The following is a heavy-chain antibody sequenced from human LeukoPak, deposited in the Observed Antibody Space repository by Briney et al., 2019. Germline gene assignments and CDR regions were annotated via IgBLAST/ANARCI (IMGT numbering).Heavy chain of an antibody. V-gene: IGHV3-49*03. CDR2: IRSKAFGGTP. D-gene: IGHD4-17*01. CDR1: GFTFDDYA. J-gene: IGHJ4*02. Sequence: GGSLRLSCSASGFTFDDYAVSWFRQAPGKGLEWVGFIRSKAFGGTPEYAASVRGRFTISRDDSKSIAYLQMNSLKTEDIAVYYCTRNTVTVHFDYWSQGTLVTVSS. CDR3: TRNTVTVHFDY.